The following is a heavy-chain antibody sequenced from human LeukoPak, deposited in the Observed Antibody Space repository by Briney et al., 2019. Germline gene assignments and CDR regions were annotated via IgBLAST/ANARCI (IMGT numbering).Heavy chain of an antibody. CDR2: ISRNSGSI. Sequence: GGSLRLSCAASGFTFDDYAMHWVRQAPGKGLEWVSGISRNSGSIGYADSVKGRFTISRDNAKNSLYLQMNSLRAEDTAVYYCARDKGTFDYWGQGTLVTVSS. CDR1: GFTFDDYA. J-gene: IGHJ4*02. CDR3: ARDKGTFDY. V-gene: IGHV3-9*01. D-gene: IGHD1-1*01.